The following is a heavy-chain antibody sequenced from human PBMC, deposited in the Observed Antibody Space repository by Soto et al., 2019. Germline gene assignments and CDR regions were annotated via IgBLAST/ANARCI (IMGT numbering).Heavy chain of an antibody. CDR1: GGTFSSYA. V-gene: IGHV1-69*06. Sequence: SVKVSCKASGGTFSSYAFSWVRQAPGQGLEWMGGIIPTFGRANYVQKFQGRVTITADKSTSTVYMELSSLRSEDTAVYYCARERGTYYYYYGLDVWGQGTTVTVS. J-gene: IGHJ6*02. CDR3: ARERGTYYYYYGLDV. CDR2: IIPTFGRA.